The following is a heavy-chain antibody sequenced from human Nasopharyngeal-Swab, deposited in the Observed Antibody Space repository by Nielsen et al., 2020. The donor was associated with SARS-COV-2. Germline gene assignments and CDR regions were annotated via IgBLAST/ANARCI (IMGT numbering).Heavy chain of an antibody. CDR3: ERGGKLGALDI. CDR1: GLTFTNSW. J-gene: IGHJ3*02. CDR2: IKQDGSDK. V-gene: IGHV3-7*01. D-gene: IGHD3-16*01. Sequence: GESLKISCAASGLTFTNSWMSWVRQAPGKGLEWVANIKQDGSDKYYVDSVKGRFTISRDNAKNSLELQMNSLRVEDTAVYYCERGGKLGALDIWGQGTMVTVSS.